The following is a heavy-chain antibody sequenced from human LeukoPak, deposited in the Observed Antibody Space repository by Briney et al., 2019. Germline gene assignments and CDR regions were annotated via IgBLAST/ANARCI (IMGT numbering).Heavy chain of an antibody. J-gene: IGHJ4*02. V-gene: IGHV3-48*04. D-gene: IGHD1-26*01. CDR2: ISSSGSTI. CDR3: AKDIVGGWELLSALDY. Sequence: GGSLRLSCAASGFTFSSYTMNWVRQAPGKGLEWVSYISSSGSTIYYADSVKGRFTISRDNAKNSLYLQMNSLRAEDTALYYCAKDIVGGWELLSALDYWGQGTLVTVSS. CDR1: GFTFSSYT.